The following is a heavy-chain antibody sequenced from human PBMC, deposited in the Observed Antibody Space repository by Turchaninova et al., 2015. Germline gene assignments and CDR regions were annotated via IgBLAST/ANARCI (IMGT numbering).Heavy chain of an antibody. CDR1: GGSSSGYY. Sequence: QVQLQESGPGLVKPSETLSLTCTVSGGSSSGYYRSWIRQPPGKGLEWIGYIYYSGSTNYNPSLKSRVTISVDTSKNQFSLKLSSVTAADTAVYYCARNARGVYNWFDPWGQGTLVTVSS. CDR2: IYYSGST. V-gene: IGHV4-59*01. J-gene: IGHJ5*02. D-gene: IGHD2-2*01. CDR3: ARNARGVYNWFDP.